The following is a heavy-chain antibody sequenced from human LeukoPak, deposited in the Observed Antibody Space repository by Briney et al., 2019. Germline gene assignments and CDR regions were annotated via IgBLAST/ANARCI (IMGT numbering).Heavy chain of an antibody. Sequence: GSLRLSCAASGFTFSSYGMHWVRQAPGKGLEWVAVISYDGSNKYYADSVKGRFTISRDNSKNTLYLQMNSLRAEDTAVYYCAREITTNGGRYFDYWGQGTLVTVSS. CDR3: AREITTNGGRYFDY. J-gene: IGHJ4*02. V-gene: IGHV3-30*03. D-gene: IGHD7-27*01. CDR1: GFTFSSYG. CDR2: ISYDGSNK.